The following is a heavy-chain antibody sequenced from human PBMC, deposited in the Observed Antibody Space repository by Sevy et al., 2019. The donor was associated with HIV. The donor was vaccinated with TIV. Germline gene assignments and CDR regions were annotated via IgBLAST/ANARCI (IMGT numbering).Heavy chain of an antibody. V-gene: IGHV3-23*01. CDR2: SSGSGGRT. J-gene: IGHJ4*02. CDR3: AKVGGGSEPRRFDY. CDR1: GFTFSSYA. D-gene: IGHD2-15*01. Sequence: GGSLRLSCAASGFTFSSYAMSWVRQAPGKGLEWVSASSGSGGRTYYADSVKGRFTISRDNSKNTLYLQMNSLMAEATAVYYCAKVGGGSEPRRFDYWGQGTLVTVSS.